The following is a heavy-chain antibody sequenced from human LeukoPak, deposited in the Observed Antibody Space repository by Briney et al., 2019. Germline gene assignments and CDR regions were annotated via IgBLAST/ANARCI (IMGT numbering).Heavy chain of an antibody. V-gene: IGHV3-23*01. CDR2: ISGSGGST. CDR1: GLPLGTYA. D-gene: IGHD1-7*01. CDR3: AKDPNSWNYDLPAIIFNP. J-gene: IGHJ5*02. Sequence: GGSLRLSCVASGLPLGTYAMSWVRQAPGKGLEWVSSISGSGGSTYYADSVKGRFTISRDNSKNTLFLQMNSLRAEDTAVYYCAKDPNSWNYDLPAIIFNPWGQGTLVTVSS.